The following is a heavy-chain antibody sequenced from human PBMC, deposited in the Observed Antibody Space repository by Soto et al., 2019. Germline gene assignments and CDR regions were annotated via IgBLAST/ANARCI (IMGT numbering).Heavy chain of an antibody. V-gene: IGHV5-51*01. CDR2: IYPGDSDT. D-gene: IGHD5-12*01. CDR1: GYSFTSYW. CDR3: ARHGRDSGYDFAGDWFDP. J-gene: IGHJ5*02. Sequence: GESLKISCKGSGYSFTSYWIGWVRQMPGKGLEWMGIIYPGDSDTRYSPSFRGQVTISADKSISTAYLQWSSLKASDTAMYYCARHGRDSGYDFAGDWFDPWGQGTLVTVSS.